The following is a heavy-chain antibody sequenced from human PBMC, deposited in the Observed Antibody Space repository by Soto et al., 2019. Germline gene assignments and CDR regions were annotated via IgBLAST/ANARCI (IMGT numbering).Heavy chain of an antibody. CDR3: AHLTMIRGVTSPYYFDS. J-gene: IGHJ4*02. Sequence: QIALKESGPTLVKPTQTLTLTCSFSGFSLSTYKVGVGWIRQPPGKALEWLALIYWNDDKRYSAPLQSRLTITKDPSKNQAVLTLTNVDPVDTATYFCAHLTMIRGVTSPYYFDSWGQGTLVTVSS. V-gene: IGHV2-5*01. CDR2: IYWNDDK. D-gene: IGHD3-10*01. CDR1: GFSLSTYKVG.